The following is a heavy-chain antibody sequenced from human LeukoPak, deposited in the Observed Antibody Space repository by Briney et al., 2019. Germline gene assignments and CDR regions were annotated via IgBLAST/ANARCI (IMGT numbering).Heavy chain of an antibody. D-gene: IGHD4-23*01. CDR1: GFTFTSSA. CDR3: AAEVSGSRWPHPPDY. CDR2: IVVGSGNT. J-gene: IGHJ4*02. V-gene: IGHV1-58*02. Sequence: GASVKVSCKASGFTFTSSAMQWVRQARGQRLEWIGWIVVGSGNTNYAQKFQERVTITRDMSTSTAYMELSSLRSEDTAVYYCAAEVSGSRWPHPPDYWGQGTLVTVSS.